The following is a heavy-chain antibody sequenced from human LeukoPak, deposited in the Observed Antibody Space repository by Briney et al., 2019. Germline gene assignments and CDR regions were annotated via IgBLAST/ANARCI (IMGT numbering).Heavy chain of an antibody. CDR1: GFTFSSYS. J-gene: IGHJ4*02. V-gene: IGHV3-21*01. CDR3: ARDPRATPYYYGSGSRSLDY. Sequence: GGSLRLSCAASGFTFSSYSMNWVRQAPGKGLEWVSSISSSSSYIYYADSVKGRFTISRDNAKNSLYLQMNSLRAEDTAVYYCARDPRATPYYYGSGSRSLDYWGQGTLVTVSS. D-gene: IGHD3-10*01. CDR2: ISSSSSYI.